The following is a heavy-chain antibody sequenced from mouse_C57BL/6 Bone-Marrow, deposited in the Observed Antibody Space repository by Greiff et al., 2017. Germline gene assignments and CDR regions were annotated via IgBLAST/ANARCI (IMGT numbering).Heavy chain of an antibody. J-gene: IGHJ3*01. D-gene: IGHD4-1*01. V-gene: IGHV1-7*01. CDR2: LNPSSGYT. CDR3: ARFHLGRGRAWFAY. Sequence: QVQLQQSGAELAKPGASVKLSCKASGYTFTSYWMHWVKQRPGQGLEWIGYLNPSSGYTKYNQKFKDQATLTADKTSSTAYMQLSSLTYEDSAVYYCARFHLGRGRAWFAYWGQGTLVTVSA. CDR1: GYTFTSYW.